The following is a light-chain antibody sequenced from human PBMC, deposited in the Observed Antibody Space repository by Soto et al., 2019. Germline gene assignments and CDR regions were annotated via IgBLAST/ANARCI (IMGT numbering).Light chain of an antibody. CDR2: KAS. CDR1: QNIRNW. Sequence: DIQMTQSPSALSASLGDRVTITCRASQNIRNWLAWYQQKPGKAPKLLIYKASTLESGVPWRFSGSGSGTEFTLAISSLQPDDSATYYCQQYHSYSWTFGQGTKVDI. CDR3: QQYHSYSWT. J-gene: IGKJ1*01. V-gene: IGKV1-5*03.